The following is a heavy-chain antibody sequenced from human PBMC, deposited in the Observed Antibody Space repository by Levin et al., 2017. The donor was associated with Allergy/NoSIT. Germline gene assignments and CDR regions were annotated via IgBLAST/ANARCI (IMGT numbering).Heavy chain of an antibody. CDR1: GYSFTSYW. Sequence: GASVKVSCKGSGYSFTSYWIGWVRQMPGKGLEWMGIIYPGDSDTRYSPSFQGQVTISADKSISTAYLQWSSLKASDTAMYYCARHPDCSSTSCYRDWFDPWGQGTLVTVSS. J-gene: IGHJ5*02. V-gene: IGHV5-51*01. CDR2: IYPGDSDT. D-gene: IGHD2-2*01. CDR3: ARHPDCSSTSCYRDWFDP.